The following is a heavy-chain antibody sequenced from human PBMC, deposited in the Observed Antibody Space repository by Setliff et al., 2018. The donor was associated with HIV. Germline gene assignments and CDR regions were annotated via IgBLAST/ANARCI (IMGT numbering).Heavy chain of an antibody. V-gene: IGHV4-59*06. D-gene: IGHD4-4*01. CDR3: ARDLSSNSNCFEP. CDR1: GDSINNYF. Sequence: ETLSLTCTVSGDSINNYFWSWIGQAAGKGLEWIGYVYYTGKTYYNPSRESRISMSVDTSKTQFYLKLTSVTAADTAIYYCARDLSSNSNCFEPWGQGTQVTVSS. CDR2: VYYTGKT. J-gene: IGHJ5*02.